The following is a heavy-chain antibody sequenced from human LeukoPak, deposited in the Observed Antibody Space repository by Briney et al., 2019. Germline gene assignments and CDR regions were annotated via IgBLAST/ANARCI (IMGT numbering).Heavy chain of an antibody. CDR2: INHSGST. Sequence: PSETLSLTCAVYGGSLSGYYWSWIRQPPGKGLEWIGEINHSGSTNYNPSLKSRVTISVDTSKNQFSLKLSSVTAADTAVYYCARERVWGSYPFDYWGQGTLVTVSS. V-gene: IGHV4-34*01. D-gene: IGHD3-16*02. CDR3: ARERVWGSYPFDY. J-gene: IGHJ4*02. CDR1: GGSLSGYY.